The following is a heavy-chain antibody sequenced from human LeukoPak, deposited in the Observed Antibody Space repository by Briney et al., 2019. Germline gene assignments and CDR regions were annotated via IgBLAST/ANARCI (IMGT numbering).Heavy chain of an antibody. J-gene: IGHJ4*02. Sequence: GGSLRLSCAASGFTFSSYSMNWVRQAPGKGLEWVSSIGSSSSYIYHADSVKGRFTISRDNAKNSLYLQMNSLRAEDTAVYYCAKDQGDYWGQGTLVTVSS. CDR1: GFTFSSYS. CDR2: IGSSSSYI. V-gene: IGHV3-21*01. CDR3: AKDQGDY.